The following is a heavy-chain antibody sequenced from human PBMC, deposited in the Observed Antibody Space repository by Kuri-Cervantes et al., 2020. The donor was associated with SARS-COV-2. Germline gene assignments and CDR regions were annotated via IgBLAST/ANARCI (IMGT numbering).Heavy chain of an antibody. Sequence: SETLSLTCTVSGGSISSSSYYWGWIRQPPGKGLEWIGYIYYSGSTYYNPSLKSRVTMSVDTSKNQFSLKLSSVTAVDTAVYYCARTGYYDSSGPVGWFDPWGQGTLVTVSS. CDR1: GGSISSSSYY. J-gene: IGHJ5*02. D-gene: IGHD3-22*01. CDR2: IYYSGST. V-gene: IGHV4-39*07. CDR3: ARTGYYDSSGPVGWFDP.